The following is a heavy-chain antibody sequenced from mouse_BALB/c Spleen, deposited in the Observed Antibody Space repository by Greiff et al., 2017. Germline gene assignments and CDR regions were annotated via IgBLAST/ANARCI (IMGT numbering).Heavy chain of an antibody. Sequence: VQLQQPGAELVKPGASVKMSCKASGYTFTSYWMHWVKQRPGQGLEWIGEINPSNGRTNYNEKFKSKATLTVDKSSSTAYMQLSSLTSEDSAVYYCALITSIVGGSAYWGQGTLVTVSA. V-gene: IGHV1S81*02. J-gene: IGHJ3*01. CDR3: ALITSIVGGSAY. CDR2: INPSNGRT. CDR1: GYTFTSYW. D-gene: IGHD1-1*01.